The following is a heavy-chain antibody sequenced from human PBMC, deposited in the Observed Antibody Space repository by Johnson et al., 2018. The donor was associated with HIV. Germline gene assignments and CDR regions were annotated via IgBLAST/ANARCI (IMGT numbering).Heavy chain of an antibody. Sequence: VQLVESGGGVVQPGGSLRLSCATSGFTFSNAWMNWVRQAPGKGLEWVARIKSNTDGETTDYAAPVKGRFTISREDAKNTLYLQMNSRKADDTAVYYCTTGTIWGRGTKVTVSS. J-gene: IGHJ3*02. CDR2: IKSNTDGETT. CDR3: TTGTI. V-gene: IGHV3-15*01. CDR1: GFTFSNAW.